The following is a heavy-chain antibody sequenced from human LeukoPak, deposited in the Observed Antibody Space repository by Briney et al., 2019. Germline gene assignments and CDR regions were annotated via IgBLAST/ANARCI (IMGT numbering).Heavy chain of an antibody. CDR3: AKDYCRDGNCPFPFLDS. CDR1: GFTLTNHG. CDR2: ITGTGGR. J-gene: IGHJ4*02. V-gene: IGHV3-23*01. Sequence: GGSLRLSCAVSGFTLTNHGVSWVRQAPGKGLEWVSIITGTGGRYYGDSVKGRFILSRDNSKNTVYMQMSSLRAEDTATYYCAKDYCRDGNCPFPFLDSWGQGTLVTVSS. D-gene: IGHD2-15*01.